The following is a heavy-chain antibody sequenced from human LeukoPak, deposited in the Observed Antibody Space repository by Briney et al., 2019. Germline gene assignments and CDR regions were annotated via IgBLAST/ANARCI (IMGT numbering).Heavy chain of an antibody. CDR1: GFTFSSYG. CDR3: AMTRITIFGVVTHYFDY. V-gene: IGHV3-33*01. D-gene: IGHD3-3*01. CDR2: IWYDGSNK. Sequence: PGRSLRLSCAASGFTFSSYGMHWVRQAPGKGLEWVAVIWYDGSNKYYADSVKGRFTISRDNSKNTLYLQMNSLRAEDTAVYYRAMTRITIFGVVTHYFDYWGQGTLVTVSS. J-gene: IGHJ4*02.